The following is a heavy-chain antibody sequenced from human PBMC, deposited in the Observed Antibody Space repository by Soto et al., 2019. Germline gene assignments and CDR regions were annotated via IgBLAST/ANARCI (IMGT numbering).Heavy chain of an antibody. V-gene: IGHV1-69*12. D-gene: IGHD1-1*01. CDR2: IIPIFRTP. CDR1: GDTFSSFA. CDR3: ARGKDRQQLGGNYYYALGV. Sequence: QVQLVQSGAGVKKPGSSVKVSCKASGDTFSSFAISWVRQAPGQGLEWMGGIIPIFRTPNYAQKFQGRVTITADEFTSPAYMELSSLRSEDTAVYYCARGKDRQQLGGNYYYALGVWGQGTTVIVSS. J-gene: IGHJ6*02.